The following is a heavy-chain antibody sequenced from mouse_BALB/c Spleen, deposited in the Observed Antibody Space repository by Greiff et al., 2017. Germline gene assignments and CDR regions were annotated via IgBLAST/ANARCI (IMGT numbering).Heavy chain of an antibody. V-gene: IGHV1-82*01. Sequence: VQLHQSGPELVKPGASVKISCKASGYAFSSSWMNWVKQRPGPGLEWIGRIYPGDGDTNYNGKFTGKATLTADKSSSTAYMQLSSLTSVDSAVYFCARSTMITTFDDWGQGTTLTVSS. CDR2: IYPGDGDT. D-gene: IGHD2-4*01. J-gene: IGHJ2*01. CDR3: ARSTMITTFDD. CDR1: GYAFSSSW.